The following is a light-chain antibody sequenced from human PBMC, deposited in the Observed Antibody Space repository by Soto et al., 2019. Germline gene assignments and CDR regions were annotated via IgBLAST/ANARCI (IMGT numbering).Light chain of an antibody. V-gene: IGKV3-20*01. CDR2: RTS. CDR3: QQFGSSVT. Sequence: EIVLTQSPATLSLSPGERATLSCRASQSVSSTYLAWYQQKPGQAPRLLIYRTSTRATGIPDRFSGSGSGTDFTLTISRLEPEDFAVYYCQQFGSSVTFGQGTRLE. CDR1: QSVSSTY. J-gene: IGKJ5*01.